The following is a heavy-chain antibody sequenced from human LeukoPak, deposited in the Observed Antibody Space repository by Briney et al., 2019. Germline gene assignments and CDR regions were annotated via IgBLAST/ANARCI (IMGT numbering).Heavy chain of an antibody. CDR2: IGRSGTTI. J-gene: IGHJ3*02. V-gene: IGHV3-48*03. CDR3: ARDLMGGPDDAFDI. D-gene: IGHD3-16*01. CDR1: EFTFSSYE. Sequence: GGSLGLSCEASEFTFSSYEMNWVRQAPGKGLEWVLYIGRSGTTIYYADSVKGRFTISRDNAKNSLALQMNSLRAEDTAVYYCARDLMGGPDDAFDIWGQGTMVTVSS.